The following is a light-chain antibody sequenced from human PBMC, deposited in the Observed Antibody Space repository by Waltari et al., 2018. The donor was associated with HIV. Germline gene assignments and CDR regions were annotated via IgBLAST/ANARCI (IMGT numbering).Light chain of an antibody. CDR3: QQYDNFRG. Sequence: DIQMTQSPSSLSASVGDRVTITSQASQDISNYLNWYQQKPWKAPKFLIYDASNLETGVPSRFSGSGSGTDFTFTINSLQPEDIATYYCQQYDNFRGFGGGTKVEIK. CDR2: DAS. CDR1: QDISNY. V-gene: IGKV1-33*01. J-gene: IGKJ4*01.